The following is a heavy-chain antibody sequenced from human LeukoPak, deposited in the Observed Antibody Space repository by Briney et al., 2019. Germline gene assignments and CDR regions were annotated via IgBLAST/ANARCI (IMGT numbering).Heavy chain of an antibody. CDR1: GGSISSYY. CDR2: IFYSGST. Sequence: SETLSLTCTVSGGSISSYYWSWIRQPPGKGLEWIGYIFYSGSTNYNPSLKSRVTISVDTSKNQFSLKLSSVTAADTAVYYCARLTSSNSGSPFDYWGQGTLVTVSS. D-gene: IGHD1-1*01. CDR3: ARLTSSNSGSPFDY. J-gene: IGHJ4*02. V-gene: IGHV4-59*08.